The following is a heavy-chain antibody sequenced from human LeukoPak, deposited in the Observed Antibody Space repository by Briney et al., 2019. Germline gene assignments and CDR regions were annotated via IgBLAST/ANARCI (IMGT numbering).Heavy chain of an antibody. CDR3: ARFLSDSSGWNADAFDI. CDR1: GVSVSSYY. D-gene: IGHD6-19*01. Sequence: SETLSLTCTVSGVSVSSYYWSWIRQPPGKGLEWIGFIYYSGSTNYNPSLKSRVTISVDTSKNQFSLKLNSVTAADTAVYYCARFLSDSSGWNADAFDIWGQGTMVTVSS. V-gene: IGHV4-59*02. J-gene: IGHJ3*02. CDR2: IYYSGST.